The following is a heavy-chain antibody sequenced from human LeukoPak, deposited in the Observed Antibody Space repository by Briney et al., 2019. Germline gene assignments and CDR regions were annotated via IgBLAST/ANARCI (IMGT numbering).Heavy chain of an antibody. Sequence: PGGSLRLSCAASGFTFIGYGIHWVRQPPGKGLDWVVFIRFDGSNKYYADSVKGRFTISRDNSKNTLYLQMNSLRAEDTAVYYCAKDLFVYDSSGYGPFDYWGQGTLVTASS. CDR1: GFTFIGYG. CDR3: AKDLFVYDSSGYGPFDY. V-gene: IGHV3-30*02. D-gene: IGHD3-22*01. J-gene: IGHJ4*02. CDR2: IRFDGSNK.